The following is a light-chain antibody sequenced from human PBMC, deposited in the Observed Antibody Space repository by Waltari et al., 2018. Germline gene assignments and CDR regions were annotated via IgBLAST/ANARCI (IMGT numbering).Light chain of an antibody. CDR1: RSNIGNHY. V-gene: IGLV1-47*01. J-gene: IGLJ3*02. CDR2: RNN. Sequence: QSVLTQPPSASGTPGQRVTISCSGRRSNIGNHYVYWYQQLPGTAPKLLIDRNNQRPSGVPDRFSGSKSGTSASLAISGLRSEDEADYYCAAWDDSLSGRVFGGGTKVTVL. CDR3: AAWDDSLSGRV.